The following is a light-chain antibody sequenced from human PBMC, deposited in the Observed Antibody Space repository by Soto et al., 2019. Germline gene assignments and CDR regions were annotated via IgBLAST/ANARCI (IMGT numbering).Light chain of an antibody. CDR1: QTISSW. CDR3: QPYNSFSGT. CDR2: DAS. Sequence: DIQMTQSPSILSASVGDRVTITCRASQTISSWLAWYQQKPGKAPKLLIYDASSLESGVPSRFSGRGSGTQFTLTISSLQPDDFATYYCQPYNSFSGTFGPGTKVDIK. V-gene: IGKV1-5*01. J-gene: IGKJ1*01.